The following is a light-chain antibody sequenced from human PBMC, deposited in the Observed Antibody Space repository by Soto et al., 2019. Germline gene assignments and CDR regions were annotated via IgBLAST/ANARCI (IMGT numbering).Light chain of an antibody. V-gene: IGLV2-14*01. CDR3: SSYTSSSTVV. CDR2: DVN. Sequence: QSVLTQPASVSGSPGQSITISCTGTSSDVGGYNYVSWYQQHPGKAPKLMIYDVNNRPSGVSNHFSGSKSGNTASLTISGLQAEDEAHYYCSSYTSSSTVVFGGGTKVTVL. J-gene: IGLJ2*01. CDR1: SSDVGGYNY.